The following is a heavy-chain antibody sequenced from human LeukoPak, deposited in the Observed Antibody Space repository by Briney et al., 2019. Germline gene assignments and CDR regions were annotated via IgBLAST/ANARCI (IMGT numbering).Heavy chain of an antibody. J-gene: IGHJ3*02. CDR1: GFTFSHYW. CDR2: IKGDGTTA. D-gene: IGHD5-18*01. Sequence: GGSLRLSCAASGFTFSHYWMHWVRQAPGKGLVWVSRIKGDGTTATYADSVEGRFSIFRDNTNDTVFLQMNSLSAEDTAVYYCTREDRKAMITVVAFDIWGQGTVVTVSS. CDR3: TREDRKAMITVVAFDI. V-gene: IGHV3-74*03.